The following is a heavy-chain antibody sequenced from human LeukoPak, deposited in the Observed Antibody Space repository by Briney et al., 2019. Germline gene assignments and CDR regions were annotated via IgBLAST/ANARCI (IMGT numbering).Heavy chain of an antibody. CDR2: FDPEDGET. CDR1: GYTLTELS. D-gene: IGHD4-23*01. Sequence: GASVEVSCKVSGYTLTELSIHWVRQGPGKGLEWLGGFDPEDGETIYAQKFQGRVTMTEDTSTDTAYLELSSLRSEDTAVYYCATSTTVVTTTLWAFDIWGQGTMVTVSS. J-gene: IGHJ3*02. V-gene: IGHV1-24*01. CDR3: ATSTTVVTTTLWAFDI.